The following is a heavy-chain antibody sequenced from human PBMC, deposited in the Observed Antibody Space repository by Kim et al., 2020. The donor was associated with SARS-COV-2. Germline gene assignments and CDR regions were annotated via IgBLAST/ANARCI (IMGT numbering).Heavy chain of an antibody. D-gene: IGHD1-26*01. CDR3: AKGGAWVVSYYMDV. Sequence: GGSLRLSCAASGFTFSSYGMHWVRQAPGKGLEWVAGISYDGSNKYYADSVKGRFTISRDNSKNTLYLQMNSLRAEDTAVYYCAKGGAWVVSYYMDVWGKGTTVTVSS. CDR1: GFTFSSYG. CDR2: ISYDGSNK. V-gene: IGHV3-30*18. J-gene: IGHJ6*03.